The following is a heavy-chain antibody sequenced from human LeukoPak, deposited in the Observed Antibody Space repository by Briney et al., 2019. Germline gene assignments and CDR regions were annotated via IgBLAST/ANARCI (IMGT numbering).Heavy chain of an antibody. J-gene: IGHJ6*03. V-gene: IGHV4-34*01. Sequence: SETLSLTRAVYGGSFSGYYWSWIRQPPGKGLEWIGEINHSGSTNYNPSLKSRVTISRDTSKNQFSLELSSVTAADTAVYYCARLGYYYYYYMDVWGKGTTVTVSS. CDR2: INHSGST. CDR3: ARLGYYYYYYMDV. D-gene: IGHD7-27*01. CDR1: GGSFSGYY.